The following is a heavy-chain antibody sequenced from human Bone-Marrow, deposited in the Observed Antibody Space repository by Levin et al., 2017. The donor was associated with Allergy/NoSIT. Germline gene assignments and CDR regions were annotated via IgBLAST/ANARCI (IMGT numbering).Heavy chain of an antibody. CDR1: GYTFTGYY. V-gene: IGHV1-2*04. CDR2: INPNSGGT. CDR3: AREVVRSGYYLVHDWFDP. Sequence: GASVKVSCKASGYTFTGYYMHWVRQAPGQGLEWMGWINPNSGGTNYAQKFQGWVTMTRDTSISTAYMELSRLRSDDTAVYYCAREVVRSGYYLVHDWFDPWGQGTLVTVSS. D-gene: IGHD3-22*01. J-gene: IGHJ5*02.